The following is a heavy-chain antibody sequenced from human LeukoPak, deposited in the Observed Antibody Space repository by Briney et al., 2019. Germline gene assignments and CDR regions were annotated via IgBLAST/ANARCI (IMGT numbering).Heavy chain of an antibody. D-gene: IGHD3-10*01. J-gene: IGHJ4*02. V-gene: IGHV4-34*01. Sequence: SETLSLTCAVYGGSFSGYYWSWLRQPPGKGLEWIGEINHSGSTNYNPSLKSRVTISVDTSKNQFSLKLSAVNGADTAVYYCASGNYYGSGSYFLLWGQGTLVTVSS. CDR2: INHSGST. CDR1: GGSFSGYY. CDR3: ASGNYYGSGSYFLL.